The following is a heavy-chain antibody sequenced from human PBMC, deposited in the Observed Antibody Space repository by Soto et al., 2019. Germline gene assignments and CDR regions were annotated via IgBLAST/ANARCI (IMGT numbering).Heavy chain of an antibody. CDR2: IYYSGST. V-gene: IGHV4-39*01. CDR3: ATQAARPPYFDY. Sequence: PSETLSLTCTVSGGSISSSSYYWGWIRQPPGKGLEWIGSIYYSGSTYYNPSLKSRVTISVDTSKNQFSLKLSSVTAADTAVYYCATQAARPPYFDYWGKGTLVTVS. J-gene: IGHJ4*02. D-gene: IGHD6-6*01. CDR1: GGSISSSSYY.